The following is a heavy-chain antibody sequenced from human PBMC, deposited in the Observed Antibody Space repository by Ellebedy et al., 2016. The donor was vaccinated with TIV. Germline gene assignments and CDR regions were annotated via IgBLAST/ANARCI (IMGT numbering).Heavy chain of an antibody. Sequence: GESLKISXKGSGYSFTSYWIGWVRQMPGKGLEWMGIIYPGDSDTRYSPSFQGQVTISADKSISTAYLQWSSLKASDTAMYYCARDYYGSGSYFNHAFDIWGQGTMVTVSS. V-gene: IGHV5-51*01. D-gene: IGHD3-10*01. CDR1: GYSFTSYW. J-gene: IGHJ3*02. CDR3: ARDYYGSGSYFNHAFDI. CDR2: IYPGDSDT.